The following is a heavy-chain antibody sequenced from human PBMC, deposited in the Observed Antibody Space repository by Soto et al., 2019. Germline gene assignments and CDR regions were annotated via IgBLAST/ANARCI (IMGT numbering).Heavy chain of an antibody. V-gene: IGHV3-53*01. Sequence: PVGSLRLSCASAVSNVSDNYMGCVRHSPGKCLEWVSSFFTGGSTDYADSVKGRFTISRDDSKNTVYLQTNSLRAEDTAVYFCVRERRGLGIGFDHWGQGTLVTVSS. J-gene: IGHJ4*02. D-gene: IGHD6-19*01. CDR2: FFTGGST. CDR3: VRERRGLGIGFDH. CDR1: VSNVSDNY.